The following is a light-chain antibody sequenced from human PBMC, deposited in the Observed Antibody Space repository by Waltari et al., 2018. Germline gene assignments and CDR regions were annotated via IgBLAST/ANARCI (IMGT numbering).Light chain of an antibody. CDR3: ASCDDNLRAWV. CDR2: STN. V-gene: IGLV1-44*01. CDR1: SSNIGGNS. Sequence: QSVVTQPPSASGTPGQRVSISCSGSSSNIGGNSVNWYQHVPGAGPRLLLYSTNQRPSGVPDRCSGSKSGTSASLAISGLQADDEADYYCASCDDNLRAWVFGGGTKLTVL. J-gene: IGLJ3*02.